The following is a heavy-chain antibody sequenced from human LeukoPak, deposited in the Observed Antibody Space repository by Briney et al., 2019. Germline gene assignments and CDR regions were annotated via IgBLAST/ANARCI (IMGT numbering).Heavy chain of an antibody. J-gene: IGHJ4*02. Sequence: GGSLRLSCAASGFTFSSYAMSWVRQAPGKGLEWVSAISGSGCSTYYADSVNGRFTISRDNSKNTLYLQMTRLRAEDTALYYCASSRYDSSGYYGIIGYWGQGTLVTVSS. CDR2: ISGSGCST. CDR3: ASSRYDSSGYYGIIGY. D-gene: IGHD3-22*01. CDR1: GFTFSSYA. V-gene: IGHV3-23*01.